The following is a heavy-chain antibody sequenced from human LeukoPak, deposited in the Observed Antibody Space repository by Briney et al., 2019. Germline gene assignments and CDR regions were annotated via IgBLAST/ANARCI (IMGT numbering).Heavy chain of an antibody. CDR3: ARVHSLSGPDY. Sequence: PSETLSLTCTVSGYSISSGYYWGWIRQPPGKGLEWIGSIYHSGSTYYNPSLKSRVTISVDTSKNQFSLKLNSVTAADTAVYYCARVHSLSGPDYWGQGTLVTVSS. D-gene: IGHD3-3*02. CDR1: GYSISSGYY. V-gene: IGHV4-38-2*02. CDR2: IYHSGST. J-gene: IGHJ4*02.